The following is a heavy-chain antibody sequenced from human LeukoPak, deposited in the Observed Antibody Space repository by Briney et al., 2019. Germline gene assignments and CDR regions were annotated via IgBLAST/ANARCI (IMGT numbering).Heavy chain of an antibody. CDR3: ARLGSSWNNWFDR. V-gene: IGHV4-38-2*01. CDR2: IYQSGST. J-gene: IGHJ5*02. D-gene: IGHD6-13*01. Sequence: SETLSLTCVVSGYSISSGYFWGWTRHPPGKGMKWIGSIYQSGSTYYNPSLKSRVTISVDTSKNQFSLKLSSVTAADTAVYYCARLGSSWNNWFDRWGPGTLVTVSS. CDR1: GYSISSGYF.